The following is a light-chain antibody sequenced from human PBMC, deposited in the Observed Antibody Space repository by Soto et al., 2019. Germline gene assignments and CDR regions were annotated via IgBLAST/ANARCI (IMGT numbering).Light chain of an antibody. V-gene: IGKV3-20*01. CDR1: QSVSSSY. J-gene: IGKJ1*01. CDR2: GAS. Sequence: EIVLTQSPGTLSLSPGERATLSCRASQSVSSSYLAWYQQKPGQAPRLLIYGASSRATGIPDRFSGSGSGTDFTLTISRLEPEDFAVYYCQQYGNSPPVWTFGQGTKVEIK. CDR3: QQYGNSPPVWT.